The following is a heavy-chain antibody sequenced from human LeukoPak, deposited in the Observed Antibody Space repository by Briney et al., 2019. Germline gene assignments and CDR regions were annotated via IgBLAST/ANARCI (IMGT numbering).Heavy chain of an antibody. D-gene: IGHD1-26*01. Sequence: PGGSLRLSCAASGFTFNTHAMHWVRQAPGKGLEWISFIFYDGSDKYYADSVKGRFTIARDNSKNTVSLQMNSLRAEDTAVYYCARAGYYSHYFDYWGQGTLVTVSS. CDR3: ARAGYYSHYFDY. CDR2: IFYDGSDK. CDR1: GFTFNTHA. V-gene: IGHV3-30*02. J-gene: IGHJ4*02.